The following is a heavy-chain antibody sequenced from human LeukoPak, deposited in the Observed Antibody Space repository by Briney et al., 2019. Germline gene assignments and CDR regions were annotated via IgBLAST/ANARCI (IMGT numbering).Heavy chain of an antibody. CDR3: ARDRGNWFDP. D-gene: IGHD3-10*01. J-gene: IGHJ5*02. CDR1: GYTFTSYH. CDR2: INPSGGRT. V-gene: IGHV1-46*01. Sequence: ASVKVSCKAFGYTFTSYHMHWVRQAPGQGLEWMGIINPSGGRTSYAQKFQGRVTMTRDTSTSTVYMELSSLRSEDTAVYYCARDRGNWFDPWGQGTLVTVSS.